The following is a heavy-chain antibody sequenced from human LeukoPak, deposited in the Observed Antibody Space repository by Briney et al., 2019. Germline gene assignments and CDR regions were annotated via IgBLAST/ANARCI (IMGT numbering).Heavy chain of an antibody. CDR1: GFIVSENY. J-gene: IGHJ6*02. V-gene: IGHV3-66*01. CDR3: VRDRWPGLGDF. CDR2: VYSGGLT. D-gene: IGHD6-19*01. Sequence: GGSLRLSCAASGFIVSENYMSWVRQAPGKGLEWVSTVYSGGLTFYADPVKGRFTISRDNCKNTLYLQMSRLRAEDTAVYYCVRDRWPGLGDFWGQGTTVTVSS.